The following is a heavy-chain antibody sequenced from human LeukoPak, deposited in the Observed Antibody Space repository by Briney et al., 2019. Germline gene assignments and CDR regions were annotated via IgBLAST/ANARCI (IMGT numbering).Heavy chain of an antibody. Sequence: ASVKVSCKASGGTFSSYAISWVRQAPGQGLEWMGIINPSGGSTSYAQKFQGRVTMTRDTSTSTVYMELSSLRSEDTAVYYCARGDTYSSGWYDSWGQGTLVTVSS. CDR2: INPSGGST. D-gene: IGHD6-19*01. CDR1: GGTFSSYA. J-gene: IGHJ5*02. CDR3: ARGDTYSSGWYDS. V-gene: IGHV1-46*01.